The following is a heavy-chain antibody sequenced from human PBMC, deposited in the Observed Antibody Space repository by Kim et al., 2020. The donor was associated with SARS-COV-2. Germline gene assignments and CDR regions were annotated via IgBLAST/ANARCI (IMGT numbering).Heavy chain of an antibody. CDR3: ARVIRITFCGVVTHYFDY. J-gene: IGHJ4*02. CDR1: GCSVSSGSYY. Sequence: SETLSLTCTVSGCSVSSGSYYWSWIRQPPGKELEWVVYIYYSGSTNYNPSLKSRVTISVDTSKNQFSLKLSSVTAADTAVYYCARVIRITFCGVVTHYFDYWGQGILVTVSS. CDR2: IYYSGST. D-gene: IGHD3-3*01. V-gene: IGHV4-61*01.